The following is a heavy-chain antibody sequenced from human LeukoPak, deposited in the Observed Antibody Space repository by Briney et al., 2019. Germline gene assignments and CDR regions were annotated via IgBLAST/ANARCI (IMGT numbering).Heavy chain of an antibody. V-gene: IGHV4-34*01. CDR3: ARVPLGDYFDY. J-gene: IGHJ4*02. CDR1: GGSFSGYY. Sequence: SETLSLTCAVYGGSFSGYYWSWIRQPPGKGLEWIGEINHSGSTNYNPSLKSRVTMPVDTSKNQFSLKLSSVTAADTAVYYCARVPLGDYFDYWGQGTLVTVSS. D-gene: IGHD7-27*01. CDR2: INHSGST.